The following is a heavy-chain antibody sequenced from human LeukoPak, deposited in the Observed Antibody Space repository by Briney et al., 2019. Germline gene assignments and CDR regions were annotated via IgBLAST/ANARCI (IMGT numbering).Heavy chain of an antibody. CDR3: AKSRGYGDYAFDY. CDR2: ISGSGGST. J-gene: IGHJ4*02. Sequence: GGSLRLSCAASGFTFSSYAMSWVRQAPGKGLEWVSAISGSGGSTYYADSVKGRFTISRDNSKNTLYLQMNSLRAEDMAVYYCAKSRGYGDYAFDYWGQGTLVTVSS. D-gene: IGHD4-17*01. V-gene: IGHV3-23*01. CDR1: GFTFSSYA.